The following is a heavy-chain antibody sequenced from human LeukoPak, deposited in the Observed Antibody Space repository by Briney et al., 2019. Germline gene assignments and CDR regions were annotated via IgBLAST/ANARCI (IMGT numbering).Heavy chain of an antibody. CDR2: ISSSSSTI. J-gene: IGHJ3*02. V-gene: IGHV3-48*03. Sequence: PGGSLRLSCAASGVTFSSYELYWVRQAPGKGLEWISYISSSSSTIKYADSVRGQFTISRADARESLFLQMNSLRAEDTAIYYCGASRQYVGAFDIWGQGTLVTVSS. D-gene: IGHD3-16*01. CDR3: GASRQYVGAFDI. CDR1: GVTFSSYE.